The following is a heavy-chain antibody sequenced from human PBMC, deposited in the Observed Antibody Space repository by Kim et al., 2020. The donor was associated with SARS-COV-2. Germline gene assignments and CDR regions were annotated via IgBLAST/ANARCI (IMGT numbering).Heavy chain of an antibody. Sequence: SVKVSCKASGGTFSSYAISWVRQAPGQGLEWMGGIIPIFGTANYAQKFQGRVTITADESTSTAYMELSSLRSEDTAVYYCARGEGLLVGATDAFDIWGQGTMVTVSS. D-gene: IGHD1-26*01. V-gene: IGHV1-69*13. CDR3: ARGEGLLVGATDAFDI. CDR1: GGTFSSYA. CDR2: IIPIFGTA. J-gene: IGHJ3*02.